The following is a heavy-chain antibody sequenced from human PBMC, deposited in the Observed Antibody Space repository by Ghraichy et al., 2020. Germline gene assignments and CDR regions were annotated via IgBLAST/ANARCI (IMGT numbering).Heavy chain of an antibody. CDR2: VYSNGST. CDR1: RGSIRSASYY. J-gene: IGHJ6*02. D-gene: IGHD1-14*01. Sequence: SETLSLTCSVSRGSIRSASYYWSWVRQPPGKGLEWIGYVYSNGSTNHNPSLRSRLTMSVDTSKNEVYLKLNSVTAADTAVYYCARIQRSDRSPGYYGMDVWGHGTKVAVSS. CDR3: ARIQRSDRSPGYYGMDV. V-gene: IGHV4-61*01.